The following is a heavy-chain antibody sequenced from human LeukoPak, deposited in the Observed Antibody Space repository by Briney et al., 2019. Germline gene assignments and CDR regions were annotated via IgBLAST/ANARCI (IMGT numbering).Heavy chain of an antibody. J-gene: IGHJ3*02. Sequence: ASVKVSCKASGYTCTGYYMHWVRQAPGQALEWMGWINPNSGATKYVQKFQGRVTMTRDTSVNTAYMELSRLRSDDTAMYYCALITIFGVVIGGETFDIWGQGTMVTVSS. D-gene: IGHD3-3*01. V-gene: IGHV1-2*02. CDR2: INPNSGAT. CDR1: GYTCTGYY. CDR3: ALITIFGVVIGGETFDI.